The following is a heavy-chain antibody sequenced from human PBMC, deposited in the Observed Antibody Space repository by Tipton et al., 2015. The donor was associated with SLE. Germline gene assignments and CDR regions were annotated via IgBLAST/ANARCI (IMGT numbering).Heavy chain of an antibody. CDR1: GGSISSSPYY. V-gene: IGHV4-39*07. CDR3: AIPTVGATGGFGS. Sequence: TLSLTCTVSGGSISSSPYYWAWIRQPPGKGLEWIGTVYSGGNTYHIPSLKTRVTISVDTSRNQFSLKLTSVTAADTAVYYCAIPTVGATGGFGSWGHGTLVIVSS. J-gene: IGHJ5*01. CDR2: VYSGGNT. D-gene: IGHD1-26*01.